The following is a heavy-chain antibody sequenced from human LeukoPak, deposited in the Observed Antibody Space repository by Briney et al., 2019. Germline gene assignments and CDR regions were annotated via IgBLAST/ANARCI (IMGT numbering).Heavy chain of an antibody. J-gene: IGHJ4*02. D-gene: IGHD3-22*01. Sequence: PGRSLRLSCAASGFTFSSCGMNWVRQAPGKGLEWVAVIWFDGSIKYYADSVKGRFTISRGNSKDMTYLQMNSLRTEDTAVYYCTKEVYHDSSAYSDYWGQGTLVTVSS. CDR1: GFTFSSCG. CDR3: TKEVYHDSSAYSDY. CDR2: IWFDGSIK. V-gene: IGHV3-33*06.